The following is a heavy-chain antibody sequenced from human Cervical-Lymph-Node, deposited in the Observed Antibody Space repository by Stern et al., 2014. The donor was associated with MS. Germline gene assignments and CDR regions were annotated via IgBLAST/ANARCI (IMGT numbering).Heavy chain of an antibody. J-gene: IGHJ4*02. D-gene: IGHD4-11*01. V-gene: IGHV1-69*01. CDR2: LIPFFGAT. Sequence: QMQLVQSGSEVKKPGSSVKVSCKPSGDTFSSYALSWVRQAPGQGLEWVGGLIPFFGATRYGQKFQGRVTITPEESTGTAFMELTNLTSDDTAVYYCALRRSYYVYWGLGTLISVSS. CDR1: GDTFSSYA. CDR3: ALRRSYYVY.